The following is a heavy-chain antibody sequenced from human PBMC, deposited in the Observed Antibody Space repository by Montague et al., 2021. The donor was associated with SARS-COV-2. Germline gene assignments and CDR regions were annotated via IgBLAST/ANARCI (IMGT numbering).Heavy chain of an antibody. Sequence: SETLSLTCTVSGGSISSSSYYWGWIRQPPGKGLEWIGSIYYSGSTYYNPSLKSRVTISVDTSKNQFSLKLSSVTAADTAVYYCATEVAGSSGYYYVPYYYCCMDVWGQGTTVTVSS. J-gene: IGHJ6*02. V-gene: IGHV4-39*01. CDR1: GGSISSSSYY. CDR2: IYYSGST. CDR3: ATEVAGSSGYYYVPYYYCCMDV. D-gene: IGHD3-22*01.